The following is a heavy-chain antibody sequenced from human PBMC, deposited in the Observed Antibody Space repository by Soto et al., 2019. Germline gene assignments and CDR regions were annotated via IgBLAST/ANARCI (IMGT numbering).Heavy chain of an antibody. CDR2: IYYSGST. CDR1: GGSISSYY. D-gene: IGHD3-10*01. J-gene: IGHJ3*02. CDR3: ARPMRFGEFDAFDI. V-gene: IGHV4-59*01. Sequence: TSETLSLTCTVSGGSISSYYWSWIRQPPGKGLEWIGYIYYSGSTNYNPSLKSRVTISVDTSKNQFSLKLSSVTAADTAVYYCARPMRFGEFDAFDIWGQGTMVTVSS.